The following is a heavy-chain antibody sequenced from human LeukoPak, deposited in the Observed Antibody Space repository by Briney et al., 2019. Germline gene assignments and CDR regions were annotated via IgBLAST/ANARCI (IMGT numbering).Heavy chain of an antibody. Sequence: SETLSLTCTVSGGSISSGGYYWSWIRQHPGKDLEWIGYIYYSGSTYYNPSLKSRVTISVDTSKDQFSLKLSSVTAADTAVYYCARGSPSYYYGSGTPFDPWGQGTLVTVSS. D-gene: IGHD3-10*01. J-gene: IGHJ5*02. V-gene: IGHV4-31*03. CDR1: GGSISSGGYY. CDR3: ARGSPSYYYGSGTPFDP. CDR2: IYYSGST.